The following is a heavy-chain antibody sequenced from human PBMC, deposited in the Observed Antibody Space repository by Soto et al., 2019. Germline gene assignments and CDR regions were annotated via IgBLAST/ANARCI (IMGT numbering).Heavy chain of an antibody. CDR2: IDPSDAYT. Sequence: ESLKISCKGSGYSFTSYWISWVRQMPGKGLEWMGRIDPSDAYTNYTPSFQGHVTISADKSISTAYMQWSSLKASDTAMYYCATNRYDGSGDSPTWYFYLWGGGTPVTASS. V-gene: IGHV5-10-1*01. CDR1: GYSFTSYW. D-gene: IGHD3-22*01. CDR3: ATNRYDGSGDSPTWYFYL. J-gene: IGHJ2*01.